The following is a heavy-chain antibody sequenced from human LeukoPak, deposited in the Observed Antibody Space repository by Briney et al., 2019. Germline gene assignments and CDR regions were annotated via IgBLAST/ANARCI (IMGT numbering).Heavy chain of an antibody. V-gene: IGHV4-39*01. Sequence: SESLSLTPTVSVGSISISFYYWGCIRHPPGKWLEWLVYIYYSGSTYYNPSLKSRVTISVDTSKNQFSLKLSSVTAADTAVYYCARIAFGELSVDPWGQGTLVTVSS. J-gene: IGHJ5*02. CDR3: ARIAFGELSVDP. D-gene: IGHD3-10*01. CDR2: IYYSGST. CDR1: VGSISISFYY.